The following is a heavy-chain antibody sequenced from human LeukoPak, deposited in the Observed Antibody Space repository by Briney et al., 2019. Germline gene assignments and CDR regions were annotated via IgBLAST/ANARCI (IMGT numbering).Heavy chain of an antibody. CDR3: TTVFSGTQGGYYFDY. CDR1: GFTFSIAW. V-gene: IGHV3-15*01. Sequence: GGSLRLSCAASGFTFSIAWMSWVRQAPGKGLEWVGRIKSKTDGGTTDYAASVKGRFTISRDDSKNTLYLQMNSLKTEDTAVYYCTTVFSGTQGGYYFDYWGQGTLVTVSS. J-gene: IGHJ4*02. D-gene: IGHD1-7*01. CDR2: IKSKTDGGTT.